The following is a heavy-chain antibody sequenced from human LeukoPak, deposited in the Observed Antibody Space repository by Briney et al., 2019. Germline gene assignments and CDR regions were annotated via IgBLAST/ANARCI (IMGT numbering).Heavy chain of an antibody. J-gene: IGHJ6*02. D-gene: IGHD3-10*01. Sequence: ASVKVSCKASGYTFTVYYMHWVRQAPGQGLEWMGRINPNSGGTNYAQKFQGRVTMTRDTSISTAYMELSRLRSDDAAAYYCARDPMVRGVLYYYYYYGMDVWGQGTTVTVSS. CDR3: ARDPMVRGVLYYYYYYGMDV. V-gene: IGHV1-2*06. CDR2: INPNSGGT. CDR1: GYTFTVYY.